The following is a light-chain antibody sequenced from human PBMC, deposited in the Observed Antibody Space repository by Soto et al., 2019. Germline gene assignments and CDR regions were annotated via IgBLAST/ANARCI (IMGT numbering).Light chain of an antibody. J-gene: IGKJ1*01. V-gene: IGKV1-5*01. CDR1: QSISGW. CDR3: QQYNSFSAT. Sequence: DIQVTQSPPTLSASVGDRVTITCRASQSISGWLAWYQQKPGRAPKLLIYDASSLESGVPSRFSGSGSGTEFTLTISSLQPDDFATYYCQQYNSFSATFGQGTKVDIK. CDR2: DAS.